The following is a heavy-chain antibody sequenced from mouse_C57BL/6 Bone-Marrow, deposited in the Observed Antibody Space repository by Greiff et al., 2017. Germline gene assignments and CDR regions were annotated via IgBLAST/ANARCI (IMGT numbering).Heavy chain of an antibody. Sequence: EVQLQQSGPGLVKPSQSLSLTCSVTGYSITSGYYWNWLRQFPGNLLVWVGNISYDGSTNYNQSLKNQISITRDTSKNQFFLKLNSVTTEDTATYYCARDSYYGRHFDVWGTGTTVTVSS. D-gene: IGHD1-1*01. CDR3: ARDSYYGRHFDV. CDR1: GYSITSGYY. J-gene: IGHJ1*03. V-gene: IGHV3-6*01. CDR2: ISYDGST.